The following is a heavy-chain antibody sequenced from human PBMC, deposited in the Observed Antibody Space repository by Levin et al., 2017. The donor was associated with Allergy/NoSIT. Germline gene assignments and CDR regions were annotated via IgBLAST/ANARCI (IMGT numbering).Heavy chain of an antibody. J-gene: IGHJ4*02. V-gene: IGHV4-39*01. Sequence: GSLRLSCTVSGGSIGTNSFYWGWLRQRPGKGLEWIGSINYSGNTYYNPSLKSRVTIFIDTSNNQFSLKLNSVTAADTAVYYCARINIVVLPSANFDYWGQGALVTVSS. D-gene: IGHD2-2*01. CDR3: ARINIVVLPSANFDY. CDR2: INYSGNT. CDR1: GGSIGTNSFY.